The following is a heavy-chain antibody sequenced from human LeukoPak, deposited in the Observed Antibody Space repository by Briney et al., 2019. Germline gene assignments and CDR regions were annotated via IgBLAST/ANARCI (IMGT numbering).Heavy chain of an antibody. CDR3: ARDYGSGSYRFDY. Sequence: GASVKVSCEASGYTFTSYGIIWVRQAPGQGLEWMGWISAYSGNTNYAQNLQGRVTMTTDTSTSTAYMEVRSLRSDGTAVYYCARDYGSGSYRFDYWGQGTLVTVSS. CDR1: GYTFTSYG. D-gene: IGHD3-10*01. V-gene: IGHV1-18*01. J-gene: IGHJ4*02. CDR2: ISAYSGNT.